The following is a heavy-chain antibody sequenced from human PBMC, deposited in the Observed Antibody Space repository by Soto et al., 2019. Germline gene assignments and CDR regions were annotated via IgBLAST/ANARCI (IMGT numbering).Heavy chain of an antibody. Sequence: GASVKVSCKASGYPFSDNQIHWLRRSPGQGLEWMGRINPKSDDTYYAQKFQGRVTMTRDTSIDTAYLELTGLTSDDTATYYCARKHSLDYIRWGLDPWGQGTLVTAPQ. D-gene: IGHD4-4*01. J-gene: IGHJ5*02. CDR2: INPKSDDT. CDR3: ARKHSLDYIRWGLDP. CDR1: GYPFSDNQ. V-gene: IGHV1-2*02.